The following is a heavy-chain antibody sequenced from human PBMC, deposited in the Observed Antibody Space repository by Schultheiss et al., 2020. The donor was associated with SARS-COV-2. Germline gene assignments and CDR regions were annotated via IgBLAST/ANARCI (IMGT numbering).Heavy chain of an antibody. D-gene: IGHD5-18*01. V-gene: IGHV3-23*01. CDR3: ARGAFGYSYGAFDY. J-gene: IGHJ4*02. CDR1: GFTFSSYA. Sequence: GESLKISCAASGFTFSSYAMSWVRQAPGKGLEWVSAISGSGGSTYYADSVKGRFTISRDNSKNTLYLQMNSLRAEDTAVYYCARGAFGYSYGAFDYWGQGTLVTVSS. CDR2: ISGSGGST.